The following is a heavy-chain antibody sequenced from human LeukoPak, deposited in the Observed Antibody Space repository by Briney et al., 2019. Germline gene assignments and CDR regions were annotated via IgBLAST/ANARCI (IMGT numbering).Heavy chain of an antibody. CDR3: ARGDCGGDCYNYFDY. Sequence: PGGSLRLSCAASGFTFSSYDMHWVRQAPGKGLEWVAVISYDGSNKYYADSVKGRFTISRDNSKNTLYLQMNSLRAEDTAVYYCARGDCGGDCYNYFDYWGQGTLVTVSS. CDR2: ISYDGSNK. V-gene: IGHV3-30*03. J-gene: IGHJ4*02. D-gene: IGHD2-21*02. CDR1: GFTFSSYD.